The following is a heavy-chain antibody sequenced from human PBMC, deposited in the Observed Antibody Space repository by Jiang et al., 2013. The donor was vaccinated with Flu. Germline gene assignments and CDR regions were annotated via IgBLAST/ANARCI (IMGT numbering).Heavy chain of an antibody. CDR3: ARDWSRAVRRDGYNAPFSLPDY. V-gene: IGHV3-30*02. Sequence: VQLLESGGGVVQPGGSLRLSCAASGFTFSSYGMHWVRQAPGKGLEWVAFIRYDGSNKYYADSVKGRFTISRDNSKNTLYLQMNSLRAEDTAVYYCARDWSRAVRRDGYNAPFSLPDYWGQGTLVTVSS. J-gene: IGHJ4*02. CDR2: IRYDGSNK. CDR1: GFTFSSYG. D-gene: IGHD5-24*01.